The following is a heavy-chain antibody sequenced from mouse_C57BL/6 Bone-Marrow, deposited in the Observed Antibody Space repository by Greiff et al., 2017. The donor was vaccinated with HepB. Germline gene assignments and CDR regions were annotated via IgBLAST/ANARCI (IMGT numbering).Heavy chain of an antibody. CDR2: IDPETGGT. Sequence: VQLQQSGAELVRPGASVTLSCKASGYTFTDYEMHWVKQTPVHGLEWIGAIDPETGGTAYNQKFKGKAILTADKSSSTAYMELRSLTSEDSAVYYCTRKIIYYSTLDYWGQGTTLTVSS. CDR3: TRKIIYYSTLDY. V-gene: IGHV1-15*01. J-gene: IGHJ2*01. CDR1: GYTFTDYE. D-gene: IGHD2-5*01.